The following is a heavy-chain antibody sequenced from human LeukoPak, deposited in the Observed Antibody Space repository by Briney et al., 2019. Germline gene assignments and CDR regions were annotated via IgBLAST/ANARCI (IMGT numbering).Heavy chain of an antibody. Sequence: RASVKVSCKASGYTFTGYYMHWVRQAPGQGLEWMGWINPNSGGTNYAQKFQGRVTMTRDTSISTAYMELSSLTSEDTAVYYCAIGPEYSSGWYYFDYWGQGALVTASS. J-gene: IGHJ4*02. V-gene: IGHV1-2*02. CDR2: INPNSGGT. CDR1: GYTFTGYY. CDR3: AIGPEYSSGWYYFDY. D-gene: IGHD6-19*01.